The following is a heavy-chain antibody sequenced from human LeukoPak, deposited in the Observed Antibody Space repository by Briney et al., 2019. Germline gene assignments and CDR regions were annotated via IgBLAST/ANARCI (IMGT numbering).Heavy chain of an antibody. Sequence: PSETLSLTCTVSGGSISNYYWSWIRQPPGKGLEWIGYIYYSGSTYYNPSLKSRVTISVDTSKNQFSLKLSSVTAADTAVYYCAREVDTYYFDYWGQGTLVTVSS. CDR2: IYYSGST. V-gene: IGHV4-59*12. CDR3: AREVDTYYFDY. CDR1: GGSISNYY. D-gene: IGHD2-15*01. J-gene: IGHJ4*02.